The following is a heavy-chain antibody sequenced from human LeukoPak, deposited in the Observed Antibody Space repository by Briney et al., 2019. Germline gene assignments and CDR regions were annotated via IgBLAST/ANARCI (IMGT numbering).Heavy chain of an antibody. J-gene: IGHJ3*02. CDR2: IYYSGST. CDR1: GGSVSSGSYY. CDR3: ARGKESYGFGAFDI. D-gene: IGHD5-18*01. Sequence: SETLSLTCTVSGGSVSSGSYYWSWIRQPPWKGVEWIGYIYYSGSTNYNPSLKSRVTISVDTSKNQFSLKLSSVTAADTAVYYCARGKESYGFGAFDIWGQGTMVTVSS. V-gene: IGHV4-61*01.